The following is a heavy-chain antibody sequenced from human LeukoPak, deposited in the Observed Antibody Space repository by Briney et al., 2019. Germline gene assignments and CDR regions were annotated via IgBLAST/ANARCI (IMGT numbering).Heavy chain of an antibody. V-gene: IGHV3-53*01. CDR3: ATRDDYGRYEAY. J-gene: IGHJ4*02. CDR1: GFSVSANY. Sequence: GGSLRLSCAASGFSVSANYMSWVRQAPGKGLEWVSVIYNGGRTYYADSVKGRFTISRDSSKNTLYLQMTSLRGEDTAVYYCATRDDYGRYEAYWGQGTLVTVSS. CDR2: IYNGGRT. D-gene: IGHD4-17*01.